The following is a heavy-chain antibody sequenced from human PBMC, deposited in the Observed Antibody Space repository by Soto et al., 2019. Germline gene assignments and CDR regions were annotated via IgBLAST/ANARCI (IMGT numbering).Heavy chain of an antibody. Sequence: QLQLQESGPGLVKPSETLSLTCTVSGGSIRSRSCYWGWIRQSPGKGLEWIGSIYYSGSTYYNPSLKSRVTISVATSKNQISVKLSSVTAADTAVYYCARHASEGTMAALDAFDIWGQGTMVTVSS. D-gene: IGHD3-10*01. CDR2: IYYSGST. V-gene: IGHV4-39*01. CDR1: GGSIRSRSCY. CDR3: ARHASEGTMAALDAFDI. J-gene: IGHJ3*02.